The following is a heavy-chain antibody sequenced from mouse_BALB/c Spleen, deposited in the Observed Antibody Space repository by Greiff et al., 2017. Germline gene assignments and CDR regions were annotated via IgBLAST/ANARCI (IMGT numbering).Heavy chain of an antibody. Sequence: VQLKESGPGLVKPSQSLSLTCSVTGYSITSGYYWTWIRQFPGNKLEWMGYISYDGSNNYNPSLKNRISITRDTSKNQFFLKLNSVTTEDTATYYCARDPSYGNYVDYWGQGTTLTVSS. D-gene: IGHD2-1*01. CDR2: ISYDGSN. CDR1: GYSITSGYY. J-gene: IGHJ2*01. V-gene: IGHV3-6*02. CDR3: ARDPSYGNYVDY.